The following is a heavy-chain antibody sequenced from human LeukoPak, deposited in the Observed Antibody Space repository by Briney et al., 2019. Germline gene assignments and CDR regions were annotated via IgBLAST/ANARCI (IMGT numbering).Heavy chain of an antibody. Sequence: ASVKVSCKASGYTFTSYYMHWVRQAPGQGLEWMGIINPSGGSASYAQKFQGRVTMTRDTSTSTVYMELSSLRSEDTAVYYCARDLRGYSYYYGMDVWGQGTTVTVSS. V-gene: IGHV1-46*01. J-gene: IGHJ6*02. CDR1: GYTFTSYY. CDR2: INPSGGSA. D-gene: IGHD5-12*01. CDR3: ARDLRGYSYYYGMDV.